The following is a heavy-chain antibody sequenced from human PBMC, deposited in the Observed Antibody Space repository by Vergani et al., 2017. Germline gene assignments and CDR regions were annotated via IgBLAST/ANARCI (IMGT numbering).Heavy chain of an antibody. Sequence: EVQLVQSGAEVKKPGESLRISCKGSGYSFTSYWISWVRQMPGKGLEWMGRIDPSDSYTNYSPSFQGHVTISADKSISTAYLQWSSLKASDTAMYYCARRDYYDSSGYYSGWYFDLWGRGTLVTVSS. CDR3: ARRDYYDSSGYYSGWYFDL. CDR2: IDPSDSYT. V-gene: IGHV5-10-1*03. CDR1: GYSFTSYW. D-gene: IGHD3-22*01. J-gene: IGHJ2*01.